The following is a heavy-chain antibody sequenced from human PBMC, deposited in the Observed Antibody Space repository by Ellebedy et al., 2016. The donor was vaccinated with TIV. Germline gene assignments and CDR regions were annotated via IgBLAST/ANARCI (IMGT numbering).Heavy chain of an antibody. Sequence: GGSLRLXXVVSGFNFQDYAMHWVRQAPGKGLEWVSGINWNSGSISYADSVRGRFTISRDNAKMYLYLQLNSLRVDDTAVYYCAATVAHSYDHWGQGTLVAVSS. V-gene: IGHV3-9*01. CDR2: INWNSGSI. CDR1: GFNFQDYA. CDR3: AATVAHSYDH. J-gene: IGHJ4*02.